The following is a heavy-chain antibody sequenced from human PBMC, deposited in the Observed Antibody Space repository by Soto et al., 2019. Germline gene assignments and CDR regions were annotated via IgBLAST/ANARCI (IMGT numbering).Heavy chain of an antibody. CDR2: INHSGST. CDR3: ATDDYGDYMPDY. J-gene: IGHJ4*02. V-gene: IGHV4-34*01. D-gene: IGHD4-17*01. CDR1: GGSFKSGSYS. Sequence: SETLSLTCTVSGGSFKSGSYSWSWIRQPPGKGLEWIGEINHSGSTNYNPSLKSRVTISVDTSKNQFSLKLSSVTAADTAVYYCATDDYGDYMPDYWGQGTLVTVSS.